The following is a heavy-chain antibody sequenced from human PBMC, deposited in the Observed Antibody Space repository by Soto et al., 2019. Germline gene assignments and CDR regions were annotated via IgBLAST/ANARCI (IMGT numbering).Heavy chain of an antibody. Sequence: SETLSLTCSVSGGSISGYYWSWVRQSPGKGLEWIGTISYTGNTKYNPPLKSRLFVSLDTSQNPFSLSLTSVTAADTAVYYCARFSGTTSGYFADWGQGTLVTVSS. V-gene: IGHV4-59*01. CDR3: ARFSGTTSGYFAD. J-gene: IGHJ4*02. CDR2: ISYTGNT. D-gene: IGHD1-7*01. CDR1: GGSISGYY.